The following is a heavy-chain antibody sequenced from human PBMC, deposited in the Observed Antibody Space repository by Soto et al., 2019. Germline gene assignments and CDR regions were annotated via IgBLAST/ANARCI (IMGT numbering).Heavy chain of an antibody. D-gene: IGHD6-19*01. CDR1: GYSFISHA. V-gene: IGHV1-3*01. CDR2: INAGNGNT. J-gene: IGHJ4*02. CDR3: ARDIGSGWYGMCDH. Sequence: GASVNVSCKASGYSFISHAMHWVRQAPGQRLEWMGWINAGNGNTKYSQKFQGRVSITRDTSASTAYMELSSLRLEDTAVYYCARDIGSGWYGMCDHWGQGTRVSVAS.